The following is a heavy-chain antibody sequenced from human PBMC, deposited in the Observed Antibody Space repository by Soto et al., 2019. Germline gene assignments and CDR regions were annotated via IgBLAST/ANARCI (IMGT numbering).Heavy chain of an antibody. J-gene: IGHJ4*02. CDR2: IYYSGST. CDR3: ARRRIAVDGSYFDY. V-gene: IGHV4-39*01. D-gene: IGHD6-19*01. Sequence: QLQLQESGPGLVKPSETLSLTCTVSGGSISSSSYYWGWIRQPPGKGLEWIGSIYYSGSTYYNPSLKSRVAISVDTSKNQFSLELSSVTAADTAVYYCARRRIAVDGSYFDYWGQGTLVTVSS. CDR1: GGSISSSSYY.